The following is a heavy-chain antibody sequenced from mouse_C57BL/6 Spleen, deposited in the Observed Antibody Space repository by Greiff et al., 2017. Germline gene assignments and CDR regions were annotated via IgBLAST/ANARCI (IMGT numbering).Heavy chain of an antibody. CDR1: GYSITSGYY. CDR3: ARETVVEGGFAY. Sequence: ESGPGLVKPSQSLSLTCSVTGYSITSGYYWNWIRQFPGNKLEWMGYISYDGSNNYNPSLKNRITITRDTSKNKFFLKLNSVTTEDTATYYCARETVVEGGFAYWGQGTLVTVSA. J-gene: IGHJ3*01. V-gene: IGHV3-6*01. D-gene: IGHD1-1*01. CDR2: ISYDGSN.